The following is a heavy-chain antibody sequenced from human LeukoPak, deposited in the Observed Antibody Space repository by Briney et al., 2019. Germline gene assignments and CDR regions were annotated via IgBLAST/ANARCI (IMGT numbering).Heavy chain of an antibody. V-gene: IGHV1-18*01. CDR3: ARFRSGYCSGGSCSGWFDP. CDR1: GYTFTSYG. Sequence: ASVKVSCRSPGYTFTSYGIRWVRQAPGQGLEWVGWITAYNGNTNYAQKLQGRVTMTTDTSTSTAYMELRSLISDDTAVYNCARFRSGYCSGGSCSGWFDPWGQGNLVTVSS. J-gene: IGHJ5*02. CDR2: ITAYNGNT. D-gene: IGHD2-15*01.